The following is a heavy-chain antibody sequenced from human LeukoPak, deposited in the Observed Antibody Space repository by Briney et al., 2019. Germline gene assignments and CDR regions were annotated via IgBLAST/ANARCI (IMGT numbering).Heavy chain of an antibody. CDR3: TTAMYCSSTSCLVY. J-gene: IGHJ4*02. CDR1: GFTFSNAW. Sequence: AGGSLRLSCAASGFTFSNAWMSWVRQAPGKGLEWVGRIKSKTDGGTTDYAAPVKGRFTISGDDSKNTMYLQMNSLKTEDTAVYYCTTAMYCSSTSCLVYWGQGTLVTVSS. D-gene: IGHD2-2*01. CDR2: IKSKTDGGTT. V-gene: IGHV3-15*01.